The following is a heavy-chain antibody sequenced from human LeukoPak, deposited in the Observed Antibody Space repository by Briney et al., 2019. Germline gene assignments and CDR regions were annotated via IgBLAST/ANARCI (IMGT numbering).Heavy chain of an antibody. Sequence: SVKVSCKASGGTFSSYAISWVRQAPGQGLEWMGGIIPIFGTANYAQKFQGRATITADESTSTAYMELSSLRSEDTAVYYCARGVVVPAAMSQYYYYGMDVWGQGTTVTVSS. CDR1: GGTFSSYA. V-gene: IGHV1-69*13. CDR2: IIPIFGTA. D-gene: IGHD2-2*01. J-gene: IGHJ6*02. CDR3: ARGVVVPAAMSQYYYYGMDV.